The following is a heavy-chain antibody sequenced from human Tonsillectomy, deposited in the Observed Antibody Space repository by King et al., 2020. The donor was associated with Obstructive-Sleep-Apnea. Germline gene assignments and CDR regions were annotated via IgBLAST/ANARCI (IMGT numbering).Heavy chain of an antibody. D-gene: IGHD1-1*01. CDR1: GFTFSSYA. Sequence: EVQLVESGGDLVQPGGSLRLSCSASGFTFSSYALHWVRQAPGKGLEYVSGISNNGGSTYYADSVKGRFTISRDNSKNTLFLQMSNLRTEDTAVYFCVKGIVESVLSPIDYWGQGMLVTVSS. V-gene: IGHV3-64D*06. J-gene: IGHJ4*02. CDR3: VKGIVESVLSPIDY. CDR2: ISNNGGST.